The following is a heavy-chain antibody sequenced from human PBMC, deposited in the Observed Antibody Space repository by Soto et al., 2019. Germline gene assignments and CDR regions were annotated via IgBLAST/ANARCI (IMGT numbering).Heavy chain of an antibody. J-gene: IGHJ4*02. Sequence: SETLSLTCTVSGGSISSYYWSWIRQPPGKGLEWIGYIYYSGSTNYNPSLKSRVTISVDTSKNQFSLKLSSVTAADTAVYYCAREDSNYEKVFDYWAQRTLVTVSS. CDR1: GGSISSYY. CDR2: IYYSGST. V-gene: IGHV4-59*01. D-gene: IGHD4-4*01. CDR3: AREDSNYEKVFDY.